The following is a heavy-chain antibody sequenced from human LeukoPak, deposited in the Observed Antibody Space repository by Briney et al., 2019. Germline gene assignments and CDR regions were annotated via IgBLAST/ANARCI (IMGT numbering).Heavy chain of an antibody. CDR1: GFTFSSYS. D-gene: IGHD3-22*01. V-gene: IGHV3-21*01. Sequence: PGGSLRLSCAASGFTFSSYSMNWVRQAPGKGLEWVSSISSSSSYIYYADSVKGRFTISRDNAKNSLYPQMNSLRAEDTAVYYCARYGDSSGYADYWGQGTLVTVSS. J-gene: IGHJ4*02. CDR2: ISSSSSYI. CDR3: ARYGDSSGYADY.